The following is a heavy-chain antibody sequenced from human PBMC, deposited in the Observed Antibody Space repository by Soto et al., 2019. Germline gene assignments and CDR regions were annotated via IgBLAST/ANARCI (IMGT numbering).Heavy chain of an antibody. J-gene: IGHJ6*03. Sequence: PSETLSLTCTVSGGCISSSSYYWGWIRQPPGKGLEWIGEINHSGSTNYNPSLKSRVTISVDTSKNQFSLKLSSVTAADTAVYYCARQGECSSTSCAQRSAYMDVWGKGTTVTVSS. CDR2: INHSGST. D-gene: IGHD2-2*01. CDR1: GGCISSSSYY. V-gene: IGHV4-39*07. CDR3: ARQGECSSTSCAQRSAYMDV.